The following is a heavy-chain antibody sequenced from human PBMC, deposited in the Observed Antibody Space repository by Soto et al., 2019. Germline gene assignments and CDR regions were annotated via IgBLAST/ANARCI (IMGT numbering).Heavy chain of an antibody. D-gene: IGHD6-6*01. CDR3: ARDSTDSSSADGYTWVLYYYYGMDV. Sequence: PXGSLILSCAASGFTFSDYYMSWIRQAPGKGLEWVSYISSSGSTIYYADSVKGRFTISRDNAKNSLYLQMNSLRAEDTAVYYCARDSTDSSSADGYTWVLYYYYGMDVWGQGTTVTVSS. CDR1: GFTFSDYY. V-gene: IGHV3-11*01. J-gene: IGHJ6*02. CDR2: ISSSGSTI.